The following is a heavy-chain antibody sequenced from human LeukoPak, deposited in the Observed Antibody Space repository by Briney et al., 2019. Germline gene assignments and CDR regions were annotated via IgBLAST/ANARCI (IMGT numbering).Heavy chain of an antibody. D-gene: IGHD4-23*01. V-gene: IGHV3-33*01. CDR2: IWYDGSNK. CDR1: GFTFSSYG. CDR3: ARPGTVVTRGAFDI. Sequence: GRSLRLSCAASGFTFSSYGMHWVRQAPGKGLEWVAVIWYDGSNKYYADSVKGRFTISRDNSKNTLYLQMNSLGAEDTAVYYCARPGTVVTRGAFDIWGQGTMVTVSS. J-gene: IGHJ3*02.